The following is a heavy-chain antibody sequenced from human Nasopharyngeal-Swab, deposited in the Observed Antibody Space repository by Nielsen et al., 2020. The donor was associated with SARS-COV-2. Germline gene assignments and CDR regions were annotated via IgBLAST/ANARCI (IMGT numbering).Heavy chain of an antibody. CDR2: INPSGGST. Sequence: WVRQAPGQGLQWMGIINPSGGSTGYAQKFQGRVTMTGDTSTSTVYMELSSLRSEDTAVYYCARGGYSSSQLAFDYWGQGTLVTVSS. J-gene: IGHJ4*02. D-gene: IGHD6-19*01. CDR3: ARGGYSSSQLAFDY. V-gene: IGHV1-46*01.